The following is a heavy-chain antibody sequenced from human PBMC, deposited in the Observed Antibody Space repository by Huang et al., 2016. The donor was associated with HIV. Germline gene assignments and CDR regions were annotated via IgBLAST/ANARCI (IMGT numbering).Heavy chain of an antibody. V-gene: IGHV1-69*13. J-gene: IGHJ4*02. D-gene: IGHD3-22*01. CDR3: ARARGYYDSSVSYYFDY. CDR1: GGTFSSYA. Sequence: QVQLVQSGAEVKKPGSSVKVSCKASGGTFSSYAISWVRQAPGQGLGWMGGIIPIFGTANYAKKFQGRVTITADESTSTAYMELSSLRSEDTAVYYCARARGYYDSSVSYYFDYWGQGTLVTVSS. CDR2: IIPIFGTA.